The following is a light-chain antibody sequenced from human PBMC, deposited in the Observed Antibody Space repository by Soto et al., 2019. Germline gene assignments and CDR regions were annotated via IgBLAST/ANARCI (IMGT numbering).Light chain of an antibody. J-gene: IGKJ1*01. Sequence: EIVLTQSPGTLSLSPGERATLSCRASHSVSSSYLAWYQQKPGQAPRLLIYGTSSRATGIPDRFSGSGSGTDFTLTISKLEPEAFAVYYCQQYGSSPPTFGQGTKVEIK. V-gene: IGKV3-20*01. CDR2: GTS. CDR3: QQYGSSPPT. CDR1: HSVSSSY.